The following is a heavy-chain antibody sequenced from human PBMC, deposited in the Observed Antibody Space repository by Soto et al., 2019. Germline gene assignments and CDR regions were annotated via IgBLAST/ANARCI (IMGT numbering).Heavy chain of an antibody. D-gene: IGHD4-17*01. Sequence: PSDTLSLTCTVSGASISSYYWSWIRQPPGKELEWIGYIYYSGSTNYTPSHKSRVTISVDMSENHFSLKMNSVTASDQAVYYCARGLPDDYGDTDYYYYYYVDVWGKGTTVTDSS. CDR2: IYYSGST. V-gene: IGHV4-59*01. CDR1: GASISSYY. J-gene: IGHJ6*03. CDR3: ARGLPDDYGDTDYYYYYYVDV.